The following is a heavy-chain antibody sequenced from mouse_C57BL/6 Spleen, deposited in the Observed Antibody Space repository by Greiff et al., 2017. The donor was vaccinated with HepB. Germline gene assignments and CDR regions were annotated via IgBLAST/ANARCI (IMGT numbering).Heavy chain of an antibody. Sequence: EVMLVESGGGLVQPGGSMKLSCVASGFTFSNYWMNWVRQSPEKGLEWVAQIRLKSDNYATHYAESVKGRFTISRDDSKSSVYLQMNNLRAEDTGIYYCTILYYYDYWGRGTTLTVSS. CDR2: IRLKSDNYAT. CDR3: TILYYYDY. V-gene: IGHV6-3*01. CDR1: GFTFSNYW. J-gene: IGHJ2*01.